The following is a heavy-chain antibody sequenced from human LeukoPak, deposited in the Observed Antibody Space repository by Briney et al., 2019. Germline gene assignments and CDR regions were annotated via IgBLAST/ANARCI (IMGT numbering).Heavy chain of an antibody. Sequence: GASVKVSCKASGYTFTGYFMHWVRQAPGQGLEWMGWINPHSGGTDSAQNFQGRVTMTRDTSINTAYMELTRMTSDDTAVYFCARGGGTSGPELDYWGQGTLVTVSS. D-gene: IGHD3-3*01. CDR3: ARGGGTSGPELDY. V-gene: IGHV1-2*02. CDR1: GYTFTGYF. J-gene: IGHJ4*02. CDR2: INPHSGGT.